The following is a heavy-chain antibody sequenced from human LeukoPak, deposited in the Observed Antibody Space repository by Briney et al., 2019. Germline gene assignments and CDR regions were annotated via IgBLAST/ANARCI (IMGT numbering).Heavy chain of an antibody. CDR3: VNGGSYSTK. V-gene: IGHV4-59*01. CDR2: IYFTGTT. CDR1: GGSISSY. Sequence: SETLSLTCTVSGGSISSYWSWLRQSPGKGLEWIGYIYFTGTTNYNPSLKSRLTISIDTSRNQFSLKLSSATAADTAIYYCVNGGSYSTKWGQGTLVTVSS. J-gene: IGHJ4*02. D-gene: IGHD3-10*01.